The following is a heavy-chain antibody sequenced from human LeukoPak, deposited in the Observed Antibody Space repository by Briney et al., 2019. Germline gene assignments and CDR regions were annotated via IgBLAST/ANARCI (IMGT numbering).Heavy chain of an antibody. CDR3: ATRPPSGFPPYGMDV. D-gene: IGHD5-12*01. Sequence: ASVKVSCKVSGYTLTELSMHWVRQAPGKGLEWMGGFDPEDGETIYARKFQGRVTMTEDTSTDTAYMELSSLRSEDTAVYYCATRPPSGFPPYGMDVWGKGTTVTVSS. CDR1: GYTLTELS. CDR2: FDPEDGET. J-gene: IGHJ6*04. V-gene: IGHV1-24*01.